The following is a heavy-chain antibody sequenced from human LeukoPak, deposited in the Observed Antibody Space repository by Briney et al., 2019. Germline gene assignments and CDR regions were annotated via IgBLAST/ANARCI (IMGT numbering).Heavy chain of an antibody. J-gene: IGHJ5*02. V-gene: IGHV4-39*07. CDR1: GGSISSSSYY. CDR3: AREISTAEYYDFWSGYYDHWFDP. Sequence: SETLSLTCTVSGGSISSSSYYWGWIRQPPGKGLEWIGSIYYSGSTYYNPSLKSRVTISVDTSKNQFSLKLSSVTAADTAVYYCAREISTAEYYDFWSGYYDHWFDPWGQGTLVTVSS. D-gene: IGHD3-3*01. CDR2: IYYSGST.